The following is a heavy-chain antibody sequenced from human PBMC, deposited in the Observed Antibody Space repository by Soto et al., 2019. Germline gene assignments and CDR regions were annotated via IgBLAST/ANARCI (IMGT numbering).Heavy chain of an antibody. Sequence: QFQLVQSGAEVRQPGASVKVSCKASGYSFTTYGMSWVRQAPGQGLEYMGWINGYGHGAKYVQRFQGRFSMTTDTSTNTVYMDLRSLTSDDTAVYYCVRDLNGDFYYWGQGTVVIVSP. CDR1: GYSFTTYG. V-gene: IGHV1-18*01. J-gene: IGHJ4*02. CDR3: VRDLNGDFYY. CDR2: INGYGHGA. D-gene: IGHD3-10*01.